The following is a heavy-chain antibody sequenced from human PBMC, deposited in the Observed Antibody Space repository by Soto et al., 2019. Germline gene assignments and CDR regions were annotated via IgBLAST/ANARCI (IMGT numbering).Heavy chain of an antibody. D-gene: IGHD3-3*01. CDR1: GYTFTSYV. CDR2: ICAYNGNT. J-gene: IGHJ6*02. CDR3: ARDLHYDFWSGYFSSGPISWMDV. Sequence: ASVKVSFMASGYTFTSYVISWVGQAPGQGREGMGWICAYNGNTNYAQKLQGRVTMTTDTSTSTAYMELRSLRSDDTAVYYCARDLHYDFWSGYFSSGPISWMDVWGQGTTVTVSS. V-gene: IGHV1-18*01.